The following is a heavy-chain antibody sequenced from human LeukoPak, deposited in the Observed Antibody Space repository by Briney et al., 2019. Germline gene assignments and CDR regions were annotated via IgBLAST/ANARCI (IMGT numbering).Heavy chain of an antibody. CDR1: GGSIKSNNW. CDR3: ARGAAGYSYG. Sequence: TSETLSLTCAVSGGSIKSNNWWSWVRQPPGKGLEWIGEIYHSGSTNYNPSLESRVTVSVDKCKNQFSLDLSSVTAADTAVYYCARGAAGYSYGWGQGTLVTVSS. D-gene: IGHD5-18*01. CDR2: IYHSGST. V-gene: IGHV4-4*02. J-gene: IGHJ4*02.